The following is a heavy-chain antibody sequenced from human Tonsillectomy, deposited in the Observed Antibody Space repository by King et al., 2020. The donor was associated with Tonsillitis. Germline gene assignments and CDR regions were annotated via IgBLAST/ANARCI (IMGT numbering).Heavy chain of an antibody. J-gene: IGHJ4*02. CDR1: CGFMSTSDHN. V-gene: IGHV4-39*01. CDR3: ARYVSGTFDY. D-gene: IGHD1-26*01. Sequence: QLQESGPGVVKPSETLSLTCNVSCGFMSTSDHNWAWIRQAPGKRLEWNGVMCVSGIVFWNPSLQSRTTISGGTSENRFSLKLSSVTAAATAVYFCARYVSGTFDYWGQGALVTVSS. CDR2: MCVSGIV.